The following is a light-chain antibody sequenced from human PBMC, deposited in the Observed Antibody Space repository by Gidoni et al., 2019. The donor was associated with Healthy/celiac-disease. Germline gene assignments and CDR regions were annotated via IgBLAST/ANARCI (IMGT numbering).Light chain of an antibody. CDR2: RNN. CDR1: SSNIGSNY. Sequence: QSVLTQPPSASGTPGPRVTISCSGSSSNIGSNYVYWYQQLPGTAPKLLISRNNQRPSGVPDRFSGSKSGTSASLAISGLRSEDEADYYCAAWDDSLSVLYVFGTGTKVTVL. J-gene: IGLJ1*01. V-gene: IGLV1-47*01. CDR3: AAWDDSLSVLYV.